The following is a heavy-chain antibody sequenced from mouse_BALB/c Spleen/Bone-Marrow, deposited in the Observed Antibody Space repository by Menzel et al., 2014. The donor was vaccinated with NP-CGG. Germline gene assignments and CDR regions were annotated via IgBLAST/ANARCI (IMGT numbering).Heavy chain of an antibody. D-gene: IGHD2-2*01. J-gene: IGHJ3*01. CDR1: GYAFSSCW. Sequence: QVQLQQSGAELVRPGSSVKISCKASGYAFSSCWVTWVKQRPGQGLEWIGQIYPGDGDTNYNGKFKDKVTLAADKSSSAAYMQLSSLTSEDSAVYFCAKVTTGFAYWGQGTLVTVSA. CDR3: AKVTTGFAY. CDR2: IYPGDGDT. V-gene: IGHV1-80*01.